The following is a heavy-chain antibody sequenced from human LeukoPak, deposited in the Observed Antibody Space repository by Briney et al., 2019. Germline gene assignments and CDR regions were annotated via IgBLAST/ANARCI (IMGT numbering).Heavy chain of an antibody. CDR2: IYYSGST. CDR3: ARGTAVAGTGY. J-gene: IGHJ4*02. Sequence: SETLSLTCTVSGGSISSSSYYWGWIRQPPGKGLEWIGSIYYSGSTYYNPSLKSRVTISVDTSKNQFSLKLSSVTAADTAVYYCARGTAVAGTGYWGQGTLVTVSS. D-gene: IGHD6-19*01. V-gene: IGHV4-39*07. CDR1: GGSISSSSYY.